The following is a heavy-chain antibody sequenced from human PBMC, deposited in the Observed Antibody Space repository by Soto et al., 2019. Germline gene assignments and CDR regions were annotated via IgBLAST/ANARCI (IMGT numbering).Heavy chain of an antibody. V-gene: IGHV3-23*01. CDR1: GLTFQNHA. CDR2: VSGNCRST. Sequence: EVELLESGGGLVQPGGSLRLSCSASGLTFQNHAMSWVRQAPGKGLEWVSVVSGNCRSTYYADSVRGRFTISRDNSKNNLYLQLNSLRAEDTAAYYCSRDPRVPARSYYFDLWGQGTLVTVSS. D-gene: IGHD3-16*01. CDR3: SRDPRVPARSYYFDL. J-gene: IGHJ4*02.